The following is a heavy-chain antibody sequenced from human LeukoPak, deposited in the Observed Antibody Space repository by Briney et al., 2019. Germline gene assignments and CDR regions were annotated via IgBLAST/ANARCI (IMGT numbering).Heavy chain of an antibody. Sequence: GGSLRLSCAASGFNFSSHWMSWVRQAPGKGLEWVANIGQDGTENNYVDSVKGRFTIYRDNATKSMYLQMRSLRAEDTAVYHCARGYWNGTSSFGAFDKWGQGTMVPVSS. CDR2: IGQDGTEN. D-gene: IGHD2-2*01. V-gene: IGHV3-7*01. CDR1: GFNFSSHW. J-gene: IGHJ3*02. CDR3: ARGYWNGTSSFGAFDK.